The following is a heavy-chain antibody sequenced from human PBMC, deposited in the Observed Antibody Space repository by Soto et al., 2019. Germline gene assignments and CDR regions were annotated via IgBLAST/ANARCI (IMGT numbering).Heavy chain of an antibody. V-gene: IGHV4-39*01. CDR1: GGSISSSSYY. CDR3: ARRLRAGLFGTLRGSSWYPPPTDYFDY. Sequence: TLSLTCTLSGGSISSSSYYWGWIRHPPGKGLEWIGSIYYSGSTYYNPSLKSRVTISVDTSKNQFSLKLSSVTAADTAVYYCARRLRAGLFGTLRGSSWYPPPTDYFDYWGQGTLVTVSS. CDR2: IYYSGST. J-gene: IGHJ4*02. D-gene: IGHD6-13*01.